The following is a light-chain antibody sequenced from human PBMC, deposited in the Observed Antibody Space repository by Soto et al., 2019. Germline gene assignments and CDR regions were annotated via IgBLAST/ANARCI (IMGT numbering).Light chain of an antibody. CDR3: QQYYDTPLT. CDR2: WAS. V-gene: IGKV4-1*01. Sequence: DIVMTQSPDSLAVSLGERATINCKSSQSVLYSSNNNNYLAWYQQRPGQPPQLLIYWASTRESGVPDRFSGSGSGTDFTLTISSLQAEDVAVYYCQQYYDTPLTFGGGTKVDNK. J-gene: IGKJ4*01. CDR1: QSVLYSSNNNNY.